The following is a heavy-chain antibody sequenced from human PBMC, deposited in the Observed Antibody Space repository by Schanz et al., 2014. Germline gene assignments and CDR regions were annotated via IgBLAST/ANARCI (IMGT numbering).Heavy chain of an antibody. J-gene: IGHJ3*01. D-gene: IGHD5-12*01. CDR1: GFTVNTNY. Sequence: EVQLVESGGCLIQPGGSLRLSCAVSGFTVNTNYMSWVRQAPGKGLEWISSMYINSGRTQYADSVKGRFIISRDSSKNTLLLQRNSLRAEDTAVYFCARDGGRDGYNLAFDVWGQGTLVTVSS. V-gene: IGHV3-53*01. CDR3: ARDGGRDGYNLAFDV. CDR2: MYINSGRT.